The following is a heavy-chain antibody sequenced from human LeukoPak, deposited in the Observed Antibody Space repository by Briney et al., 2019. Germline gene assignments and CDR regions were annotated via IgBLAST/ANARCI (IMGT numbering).Heavy chain of an antibody. J-gene: IGHJ4*02. V-gene: IGHV1-18*01. CDR1: GYTFTSYG. CDR2: ISAYNGNT. Sequence: ASVTVSFMASGYTFTSYGISWVRQAPGQGREWMGWISAYNGNTNYAQKLQGRVTMTTDTSTSTAYMELRSLRTDDTAVYYCARVAQEATSGSYYNFDYWGEGTLVSVSS. D-gene: IGHD1-26*01. CDR3: ARVAQEATSGSYYNFDY.